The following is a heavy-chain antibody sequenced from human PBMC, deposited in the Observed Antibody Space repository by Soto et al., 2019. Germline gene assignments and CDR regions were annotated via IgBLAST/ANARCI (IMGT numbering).Heavy chain of an antibody. CDR3: LHTGRYCSGGSCYSLLLDY. D-gene: IGHD2-15*01. J-gene: IGHJ4*02. CDR1: GFSLSTSEVG. CDR2: IYWDDDK. Sequence: QITLKESGPTLVKPTQTLTLTCTFSGFSLSTSEVGVGWIRQPPGKALEWLALIYWDDDKRYSPSLRGRLTLTKDTSKNQVVLTMTNMDPVDTATYYCLHTGRYCSGGSCYSLLLDYWGQGTLVTVSS. V-gene: IGHV2-5*02.